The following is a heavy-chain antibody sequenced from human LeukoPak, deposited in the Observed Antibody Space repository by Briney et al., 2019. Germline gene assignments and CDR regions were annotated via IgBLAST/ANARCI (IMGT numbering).Heavy chain of an antibody. CDR3: ARNSLRCSSTSCYEQH. CDR1: GGTFSSYA. V-gene: IGHV1-69*05. D-gene: IGHD2-2*01. J-gene: IGHJ1*01. Sequence: SVKISCKASGGTFSSYAISWVRQAPGQGLEWMGGIIPIFGTANYAQKFQGRVTITTDESTSTAYMELSSLRSEDTAVYYCARNSLRCSSTSCYEQHWGQGTLVAVSS. CDR2: IIPIFGTA.